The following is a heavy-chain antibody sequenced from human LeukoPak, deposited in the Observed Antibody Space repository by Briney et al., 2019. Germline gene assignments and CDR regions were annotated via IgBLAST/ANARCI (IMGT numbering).Heavy chain of an antibody. D-gene: IGHD3-16*02. Sequence: GGSLRLSCAASGFIFSRCAMSWVRQAPGKGLEWVSTVSGSGSHTNYTDSVKGRFTISRDNSKNTLYLQMNSLRAEDTAVYYCAREDMITFGGVIVPKNYFDYWGQGTLVTVSS. V-gene: IGHV3-23*01. J-gene: IGHJ4*02. CDR2: VSGSGSHT. CDR1: GFIFSRCA. CDR3: AREDMITFGGVIVPKNYFDY.